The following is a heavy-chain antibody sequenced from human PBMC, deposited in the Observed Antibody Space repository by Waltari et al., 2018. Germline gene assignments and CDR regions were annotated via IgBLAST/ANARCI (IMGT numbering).Heavy chain of an antibody. Sequence: EVQLVQSGAEVKKPGESLKIYCKGSGYSFTSYWIGWVRQMPGKGLECMGIIDPGDSDTRYSPSFQVQVTISADKSISTAYLQWSSLKASDTAMYYCARHGKYYDSSSYYFDYWGQGTLVTVSS. V-gene: IGHV5-51*01. CDR3: ARHGKYYDSSSYYFDY. CDR1: GYSFTSYW. D-gene: IGHD3-22*01. CDR2: IDPGDSDT. J-gene: IGHJ4*02.